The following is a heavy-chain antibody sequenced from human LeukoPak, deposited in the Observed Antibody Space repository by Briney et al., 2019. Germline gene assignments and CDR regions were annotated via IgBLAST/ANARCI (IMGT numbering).Heavy chain of an antibody. CDR1: GGSFSGYY. J-gene: IGHJ4*02. D-gene: IGHD2-15*01. V-gene: IGHV4-34*01. CDR3: ARDLGSGGTLFDY. CDR2: INHSGST. Sequence: PSETLSLTCAVYGGSFSGYYWSWIRQPPGKGLEWIGEINHSGSTNYNPSLKSRVTISVDTSKNQFSLKLSSVTAADTAVYYCARDLGSGGTLFDYWGQGTLVTVSS.